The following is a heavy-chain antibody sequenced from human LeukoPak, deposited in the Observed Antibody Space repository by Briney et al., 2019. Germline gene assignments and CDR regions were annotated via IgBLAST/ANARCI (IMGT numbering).Heavy chain of an antibody. J-gene: IGHJ4*02. V-gene: IGHV1-2*02. CDR2: INPNSGGT. D-gene: IGHD6-6*01. CDR1: GYTFTGYS. Sequence: ASVKVSCKASGYTFTGYSIYWVRQAPGQGLEWMGWINPNSGGTNYAQKFKGRVIMTRDTSISTAYMELSRLRSDDTAVYYCASGSSVAARSEIYYSDYWGQGTLVTVSS. CDR3: ASGSSVAARSEIYYSDY.